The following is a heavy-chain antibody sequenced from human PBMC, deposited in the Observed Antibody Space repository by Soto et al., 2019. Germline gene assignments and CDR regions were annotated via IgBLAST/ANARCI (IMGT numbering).Heavy chain of an antibody. V-gene: IGHV3-21*01. CDR1: GFAFSTYT. D-gene: IGHD3-9*01. J-gene: IGHJ4*02. CDR2: ISSRSGSI. Sequence: EVHLVESGGGLVKPGGSLRLSCAASGFAFSTYTMNWVRQAPGKGLEWVSSISSRSGSIYYVDSVRGRFTISRDNAKNSLYLQMNSLRAEDTAVYYCASGNWLRGWGQGTLVTVSS. CDR3: ASGNWLRG.